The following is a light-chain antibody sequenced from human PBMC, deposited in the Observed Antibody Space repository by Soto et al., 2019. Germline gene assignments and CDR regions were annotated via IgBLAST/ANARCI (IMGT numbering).Light chain of an antibody. V-gene: IGKV1-39*01. CDR2: AAS. CDR1: QSISSY. CDR3: QQSYSTPQT. J-gene: IGKJ2*01. Sequence: GDRVTITCRASQSISSYLNWYQQKPGKAPKLLIYAASSLQSGVPSRFSGSGSGTDFTLTISSLQPEDFATYYCQQSYSTPQTFGQGTKLEIK.